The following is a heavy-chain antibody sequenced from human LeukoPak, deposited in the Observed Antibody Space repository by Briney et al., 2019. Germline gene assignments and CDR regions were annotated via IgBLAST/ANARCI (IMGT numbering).Heavy chain of an antibody. CDR3: ARESRYYDSSGYYYSYFDY. J-gene: IGHJ4*02. V-gene: IGHV4-59*01. CDR1: GGSISSYY. CDR2: IYYSGST. D-gene: IGHD3-22*01. Sequence: SETLSLTCTVSGGSISSYYRSWIRQPPGKGLEWIGYIYYSGSTNYNPSLKSRVTISVDTSKNQFSLKLSSVTAADTAVYYCARESRYYDSSGYYYSYFDYWGQGTLVTVSS.